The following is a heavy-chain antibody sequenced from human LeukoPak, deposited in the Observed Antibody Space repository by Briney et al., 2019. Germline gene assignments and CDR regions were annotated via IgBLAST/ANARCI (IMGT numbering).Heavy chain of an antibody. CDR2: ISYDGSNK. J-gene: IGHJ4*02. Sequence: GGSLRLSCAASGFTFSSYAMHWVRQAPGKGLEWVAVISYDGSNKYYADSVKGRFTISRGNSKNTLYLQMNSLRAEDTAVYYCARDQVVVAAQGLDYWGQGTLVTVSS. CDR3: ARDQVVVAAQGLDY. V-gene: IGHV3-30*04. D-gene: IGHD2-15*01. CDR1: GFTFSSYA.